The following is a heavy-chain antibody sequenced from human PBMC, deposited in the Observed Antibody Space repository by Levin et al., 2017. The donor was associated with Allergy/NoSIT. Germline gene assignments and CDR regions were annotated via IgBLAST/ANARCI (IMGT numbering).Heavy chain of an antibody. CDR2: IYWDDDK. Sequence: SGPTLVKPTQTLRLTCTFSGFSLSTSGVGVGWIRQPPGKALEWLALIYWDDDKGYSPSLKSRLTITKDTSKNQVVLTMTNMDPVDTATYYCAHRRVAGSGSVYTNWFDPWGLGTLVTVSS. CDR1: GFSLSTSGVG. D-gene: IGHD3-3*01. CDR3: AHRRVAGSGSVYTNWFDP. J-gene: IGHJ5*02. V-gene: IGHV2-5*02.